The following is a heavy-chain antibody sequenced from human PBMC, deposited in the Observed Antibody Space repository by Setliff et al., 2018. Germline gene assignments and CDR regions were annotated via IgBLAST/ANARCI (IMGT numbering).Heavy chain of an antibody. J-gene: IGHJ3*02. CDR1: GGSISSYY. CDR3: AREGEPPYDSSGLDAFDI. CDR2: IYYSGST. D-gene: IGHD3-22*01. V-gene: IGHV4-59*01. Sequence: KPSETLSLTCTVSGGSISSYYWSWIRQPPGKGLEWIGYIYYSGSTNYNPSLKSRVTISVDTSKNQFSLKLSSVTAAGTAVYYCAREGEPPYDSSGLDAFDIWGQGTMVTVSS.